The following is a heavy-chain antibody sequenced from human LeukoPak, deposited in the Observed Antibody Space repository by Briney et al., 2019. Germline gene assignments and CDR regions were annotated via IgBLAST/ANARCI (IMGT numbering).Heavy chain of an antibody. V-gene: IGHV3-21*01. CDR3: AGLTVTPRDDAFDI. D-gene: IGHD4-17*01. Sequence: GRSLRLSCAASGFTFSSYSMNWVRQAPGKGLEWVSSISSSSSYIYYADSVKGRFTISRDNAKNSLYLQMNSLRAEDTAVYYCAGLTVTPRDDAFDIWGQGTMVTVSS. CDR1: GFTFSSYS. CDR2: ISSSSSYI. J-gene: IGHJ3*02.